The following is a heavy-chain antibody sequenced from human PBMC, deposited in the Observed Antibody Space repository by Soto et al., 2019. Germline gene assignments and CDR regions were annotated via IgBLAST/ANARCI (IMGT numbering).Heavy chain of an antibody. Sequence: SVKVSCKASGGTFSSYAISWVRQAPGQGLEWMGGIIPIFGTANYAQKFQGRVTITADESTSTAYMELSSLRSEDTAVYYCGSQGYYYGSGSYYNEGYYYYGMDVWGQGTTVTVSS. CDR3: GSQGYYYGSGSYYNEGYYYYGMDV. J-gene: IGHJ6*02. V-gene: IGHV1-69*13. CDR2: IIPIFGTA. CDR1: GGTFSSYA. D-gene: IGHD3-10*01.